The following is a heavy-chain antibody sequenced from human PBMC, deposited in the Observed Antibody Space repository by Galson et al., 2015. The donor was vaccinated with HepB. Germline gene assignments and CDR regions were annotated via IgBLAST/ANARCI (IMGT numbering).Heavy chain of an antibody. CDR2: ISYEGTNK. D-gene: IGHD3-10*01. Sequence: SLRLSCAASGFSFFSYAMHWVRQAPGKGLEWVAVISYEGTNKYYADSVKGRFTISRDNSKNTLYLQMNSLRAEDTAVYYWARDQKSQRTYGSSPEYWGQGTLVTVSS. V-gene: IGHV3-30-3*01. J-gene: IGHJ4*02. CDR3: ARDQKSQRTYGSSPEY. CDR1: GFSFFSYA.